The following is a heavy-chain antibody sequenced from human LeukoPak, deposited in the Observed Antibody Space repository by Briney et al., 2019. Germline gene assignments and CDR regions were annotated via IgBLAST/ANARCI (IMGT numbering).Heavy chain of an antibody. J-gene: IGHJ4*02. CDR2: ISSGGST. CDR1: GLTVSSTY. V-gene: IGHV3-53*04. CDR3: ARDKAPYYYCSGSYSDY. D-gene: IGHD3-10*01. Sequence: GGSLRLSCAASGLTVSSTYISSVRPAPGKWLEWVSIISSGGSTYYADSVKGRFTIPRHNTKNTLHVDMICLSAEDTAVYYCARDKAPYYYCSGSYSDYWGQGTLVTVCS.